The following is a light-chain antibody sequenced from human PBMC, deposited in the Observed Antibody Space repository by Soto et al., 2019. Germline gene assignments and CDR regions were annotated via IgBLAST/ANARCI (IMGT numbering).Light chain of an antibody. J-gene: IGKJ4*01. Sequence: EIVLTQSPGTLSLSPGERATLSCRASQSVSSSYLAWYQQIPGQAPRLLIYGASRRTTAIPDRFSGSGSATDFTLTISRLEPEDFAVYYCQQYGSSVTFGGGTKVEIK. CDR2: GAS. CDR1: QSVSSSY. CDR3: QQYGSSVT. V-gene: IGKV3-20*01.